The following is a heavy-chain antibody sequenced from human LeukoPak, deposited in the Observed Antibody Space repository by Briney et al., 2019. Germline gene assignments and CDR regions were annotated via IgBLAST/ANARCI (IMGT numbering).Heavy chain of an antibody. CDR2: IYSGGST. Sequence: GGSLRLSCAASGFTVSSNYMSWVRQAPGKGLEWVSVIYSGGSTYYADSVKGRFTISRDNSKNTLYLQMNSLRAEDTAVYYCARSPYVDYARYDFDYWGQGTLVTVSS. CDR3: ARSPYVDYARYDFDY. J-gene: IGHJ4*02. CDR1: GFTVSSNY. V-gene: IGHV3-66*01. D-gene: IGHD4-17*01.